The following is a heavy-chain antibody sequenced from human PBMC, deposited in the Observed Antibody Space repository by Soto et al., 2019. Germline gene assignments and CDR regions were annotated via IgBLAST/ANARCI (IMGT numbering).Heavy chain of an antibody. D-gene: IGHD3-3*01. CDR1: GYTFTTYY. V-gene: IGHV1-2*04. J-gene: IGHJ4*02. CDR2: INPNSGNT. CDR3: ARVGSTIFHFDY. Sequence: GASVKVSCKASGYTFTTYYMHCVRQAPGQGLEWMGWINPNSGNTNYAQRFQGWVTMTRDTSISTAYMELSRLRSDDTAVYYCARVGSTIFHFDYWGQGTLVTVSS.